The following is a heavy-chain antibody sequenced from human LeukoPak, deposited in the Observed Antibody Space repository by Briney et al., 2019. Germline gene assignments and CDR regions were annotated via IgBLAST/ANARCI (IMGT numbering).Heavy chain of an antibody. CDR3: ARDGGGSGSYYLGY. CDR1: GYTFTGYY. CDR2: ISAYNGNT. D-gene: IGHD1-26*01. J-gene: IGHJ4*02. V-gene: IGHV1-18*04. Sequence: GASVKVSCKASGYTFTGYYMHWVRQAPGQGLEWMGWISAYNGNTNYAQKLQGRVTMTTDTSTSTAYMELRSLRSDDTAVYYCARDGGGSGSYYLGYWGQGTLVTVSS.